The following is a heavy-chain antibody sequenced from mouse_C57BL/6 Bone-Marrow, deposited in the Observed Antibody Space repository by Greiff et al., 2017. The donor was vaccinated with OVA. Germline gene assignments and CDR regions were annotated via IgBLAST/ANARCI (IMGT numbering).Heavy chain of an antibody. CDR2: IHPNSGST. CDR3: ARPRRGLYAMDY. J-gene: IGHJ4*01. CDR1: GYTFTSYW. V-gene: IGHV1-64*01. D-gene: IGHD3-3*01. Sequence: QVQLQQPGAELVKPGASVKLSCKASGYTFTSYWMHWVKQRPGQGLEWIGMIHPNSGSTNYNEKFKSKATLTVDKSSSTAYMQLSILTSEDSSVYYCARPRRGLYAMDYWGQGTSVTVSS.